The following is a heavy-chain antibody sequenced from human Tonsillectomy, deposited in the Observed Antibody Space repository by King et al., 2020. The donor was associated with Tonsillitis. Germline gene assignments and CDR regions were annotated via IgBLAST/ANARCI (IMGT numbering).Heavy chain of an antibody. CDR2: ISSSGSTI. CDR1: GFTFSDYY. CDR3: ARTVLRFLEWFPFADY. D-gene: IGHD3-3*01. V-gene: IGHV3-11*01. J-gene: IGHJ4*02. Sequence: VQLVESGGGLVKPGGSLRLSCAASGFTFSDYYMSWIRQAPGKGLEWVSYISSSGSTIYYADSVKGRFTISRDNAKNSLYLQMNNLRAEDTAVYYCARTVLRFLEWFPFADYWGQGTLVTVTS.